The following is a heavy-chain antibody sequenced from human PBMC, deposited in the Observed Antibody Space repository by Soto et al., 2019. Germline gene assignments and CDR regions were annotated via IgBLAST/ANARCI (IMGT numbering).Heavy chain of an antibody. CDR2: INAGNGNT. J-gene: IGHJ4*02. V-gene: IGHV1-3*01. Sequence: ASVKVSCKASGYTFTSYAMHWVRQAPGQRLEWMGWINAGNGNTKYSQKFQGRVTITRDTSASTAYMELSSLRSEDTAVYYCARGVLRYCSSTSCPPGYWGQGTLVTVS. CDR1: GYTFTSYA. D-gene: IGHD2-2*01. CDR3: ARGVLRYCSSTSCPPGY.